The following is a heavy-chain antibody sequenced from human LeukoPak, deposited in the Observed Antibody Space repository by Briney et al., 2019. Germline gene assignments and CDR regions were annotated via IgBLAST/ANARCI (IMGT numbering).Heavy chain of an antibody. CDR3: ARESSDYGDYDAFDI. CDR1: GFTFSTYY. J-gene: IGHJ3*02. Sequence: GGSLRLSCAASGFTFSTYYMHWVRQAPGKGLVWVSRIVNDGSTTTYAGSVKGRFTISRDNAKNTLLLQMNSLRVEDTAVYYCARESSDYGDYDAFDIWGRGTMVTVSS. V-gene: IGHV3-74*01. CDR2: IVNDGSTT. D-gene: IGHD4-17*01.